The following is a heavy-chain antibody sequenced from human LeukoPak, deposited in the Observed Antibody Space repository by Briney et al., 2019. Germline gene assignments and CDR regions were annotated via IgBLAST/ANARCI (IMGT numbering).Heavy chain of an antibody. V-gene: IGHV4-59*01. D-gene: IGHD6-13*01. CDR1: GGSISSYY. Sequence: SETLSLTCTVSGGSISSYYWSWIRQPPGKGLKWIGYIYYSGSTNYNPSLKSRVTISVDTSKNQFSLKLGSVTAADTAVYYCARTTEAHSWRTRYYDYYMDVWGKGTTVTVSS. J-gene: IGHJ6*03. CDR2: IYYSGST. CDR3: ARTTEAHSWRTRYYDYYMDV.